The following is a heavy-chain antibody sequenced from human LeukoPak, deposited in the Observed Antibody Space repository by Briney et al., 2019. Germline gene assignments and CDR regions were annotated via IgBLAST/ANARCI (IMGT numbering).Heavy chain of an antibody. Sequence: GGSLRLSCTASGFTFSSYNMNWVRQASGKGLEWVSYISGGSTTIYYADSVKGRFTISRGNAKNSLYLQMNSLRADDTAVYYCARDRSGSHYDYWGQGTLVTVSS. J-gene: IGHJ4*02. V-gene: IGHV3-48*04. CDR2: ISGGSTTI. CDR1: GFTFSSYN. D-gene: IGHD1-26*01. CDR3: ARDRSGSHYDY.